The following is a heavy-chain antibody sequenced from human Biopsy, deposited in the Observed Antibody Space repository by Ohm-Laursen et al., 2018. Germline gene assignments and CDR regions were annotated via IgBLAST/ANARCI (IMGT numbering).Heavy chain of an antibody. V-gene: IGHV1-69*06. Sequence: SVKVSCKSPGGTFSNYGVNWVRQAPGQGLEWLGGNIPILGTGNYAQKVQDRVTVAADTSTSTATMELRSLRSDDTAVYYCATKLTGYFHHWGQGTLVIVSS. CDR1: GGTFSNYG. J-gene: IGHJ1*01. CDR3: ATKLTGYFHH. D-gene: IGHD3-9*01. CDR2: NIPILGTG.